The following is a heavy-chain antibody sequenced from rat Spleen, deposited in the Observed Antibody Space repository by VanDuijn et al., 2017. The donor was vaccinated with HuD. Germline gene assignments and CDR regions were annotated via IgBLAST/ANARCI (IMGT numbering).Heavy chain of an antibody. CDR3: TTGVY. CDR2: ITYDGRSA. CDR1: GFTFSDYY. V-gene: IGHV5-20*01. J-gene: IGHJ2*01. Sequence: EVQLVESDGGLVQPGRSLKVSCAASGFTFSDYYMAWVRQAPTKGLEWVATITYDGRSAYYRDSVKGRLTISRNNAKSTLYLQMDSLRSEDTATYYCTTGVYWGQGVMVTVSS.